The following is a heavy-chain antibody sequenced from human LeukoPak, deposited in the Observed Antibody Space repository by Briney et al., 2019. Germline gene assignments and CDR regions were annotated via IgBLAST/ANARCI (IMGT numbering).Heavy chain of an antibody. J-gene: IGHJ4*02. CDR2: ISYDGSNK. CDR1: GFTFSSYA. CDR3: ASSPYGSGNYLDY. Sequence: GGSLRLSCAASGFTFSSYAMHWVRQAPGKGLEGVAVISYDGSNKYYADSVKGRFTISRDNSKNTLYLQMNSLRAEDTAVYYCASSPYGSGNYLDYWGQGTLVTVSS. D-gene: IGHD3-10*01. V-gene: IGHV3-30-3*01.